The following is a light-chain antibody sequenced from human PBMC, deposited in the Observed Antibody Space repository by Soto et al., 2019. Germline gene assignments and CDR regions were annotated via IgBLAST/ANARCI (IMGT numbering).Light chain of an antibody. CDR1: QSISSY. CDR2: AAS. Sequence: DIQMTQSPSSLYASVGDRVTITCRASQSISSYLNWYQQKPGKAPKLLIYAASSLQSGVPSRFSGSGSGTDFTLTISSLQPEDFATYYSQQSYSTPLTFGGGTKVEIK. V-gene: IGKV1-39*01. CDR3: QQSYSTPLT. J-gene: IGKJ4*01.